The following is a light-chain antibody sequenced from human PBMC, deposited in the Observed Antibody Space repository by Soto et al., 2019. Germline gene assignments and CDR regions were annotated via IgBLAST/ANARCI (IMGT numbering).Light chain of an antibody. J-gene: IGKJ4*01. V-gene: IGKV3-20*01. CDR1: QTVGSSF. CDR2: GAS. Sequence: ENVLTQSPATLSLSTGERATLSCRASQTVGSSFLAWYQQKRGQAPRLLIYGASNRATGIPDRFSGSGSGADFTLTINRLEPEDFAVYSCQQFETFGGGTKVDIK. CDR3: QQFET.